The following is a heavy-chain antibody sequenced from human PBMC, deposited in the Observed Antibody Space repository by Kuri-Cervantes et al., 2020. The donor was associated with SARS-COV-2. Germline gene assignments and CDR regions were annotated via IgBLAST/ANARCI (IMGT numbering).Heavy chain of an antibody. CDR1: GFTFSSYG. J-gene: IGHJ4*02. V-gene: IGHV3-30*03. CDR3: ARQSGSYATTDY. Sequence: GESLKISCAASGFTFSSYGMHWVRQAPGKGLEWVAVISYDGSNKYYADSVKGRFTISRDNSKNTLSLQMNSLRPEDTAVYYCARQSGSYATTDYWGQGTLVTVSS. D-gene: IGHD1-26*01. CDR2: ISYDGSNK.